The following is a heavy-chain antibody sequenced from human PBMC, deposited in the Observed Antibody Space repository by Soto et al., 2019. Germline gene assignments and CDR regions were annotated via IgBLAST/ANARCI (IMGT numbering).Heavy chain of an antibody. V-gene: IGHV3-48*02. CDR1: GFTFSSYS. D-gene: IGHD3-22*01. CDR2: ISSSSSTI. J-gene: IGHJ4*02. CDR3: ARGLYYYDSSGYWGY. Sequence: EVQLVESGGGLVQPGGSLRLSCAASGFTFSSYSMNWVRQAPGKGLEWVSYISSSSSTIYYADSVKGRFPISRDNAKNSLYLQMNSLRDEDTAVYYCARGLYYYDSSGYWGYWGQGTLVTVSS.